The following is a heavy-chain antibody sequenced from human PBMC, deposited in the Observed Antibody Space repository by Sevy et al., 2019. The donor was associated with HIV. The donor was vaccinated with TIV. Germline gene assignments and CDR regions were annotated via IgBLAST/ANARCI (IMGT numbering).Heavy chain of an antibody. J-gene: IGHJ4*02. D-gene: IGHD6-13*01. V-gene: IGHV3-30-3*01. CDR2: ISYDGSNK. Sequence: GGSLRLSCAASGFTFSSYAMHWVRQAPGKGLEWVAVISYDGSNKYYADSVKGRFTISRDNSKNTLYLQMNSLRAEDKAVYYCARDQSGIAAAGIDFDYWGQGTLVTVSS. CDR1: GFTFSSYA. CDR3: ARDQSGIAAAGIDFDY.